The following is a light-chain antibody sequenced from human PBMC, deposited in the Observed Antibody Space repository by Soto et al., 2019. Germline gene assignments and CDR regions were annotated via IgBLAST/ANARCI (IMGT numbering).Light chain of an antibody. J-gene: IGKJ2*01. CDR2: DAS. Sequence: DIRMTQSPSSLSASVGDRVTITCQATQDISNYLNWYQQKPGKAPKLLIYDASNLETGVPSRFSGSGSGTDFTFTISSLQPEDIATYYCQRYDSLPRTFGQGTKLEIK. V-gene: IGKV1-33*01. CDR1: QDISNY. CDR3: QRYDSLPRT.